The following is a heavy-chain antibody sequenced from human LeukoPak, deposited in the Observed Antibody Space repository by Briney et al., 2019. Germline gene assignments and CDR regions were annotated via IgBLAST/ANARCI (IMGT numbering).Heavy chain of an antibody. D-gene: IGHD6-19*01. J-gene: IGHJ1*01. CDR2: ISGSGGST. Sequence: PGGSLRLSCAASGFTFSSYAMSWVRQAPGKGLEWVSAISGSGGSTYYADSVKGRFTISRDNSKNTLYLQMNSLRAEDTAVYYCAKGRQWLVPGAWVNFQHWGQGTLVTVSS. CDR3: AKGRQWLVPGAWVNFQH. CDR1: GFTFSSYA. V-gene: IGHV3-23*01.